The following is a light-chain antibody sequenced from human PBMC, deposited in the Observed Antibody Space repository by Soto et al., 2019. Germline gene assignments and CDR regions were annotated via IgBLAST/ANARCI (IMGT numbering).Light chain of an antibody. CDR1: QDIRHD. CDR2: TAS. J-gene: IGKJ4*01. V-gene: IGKV1-17*01. CDR3: LQHKTFPAA. Sequence: DIQMTQSPSSLSAFVGDRVTITCQASQDIRHDLIWSQQKPGKAPKRLIYTASTLQSGVPSRFIGSGSGTEFTLAISSLQHEDSATYFCLQHKTFPAAFGGGTKVEIK.